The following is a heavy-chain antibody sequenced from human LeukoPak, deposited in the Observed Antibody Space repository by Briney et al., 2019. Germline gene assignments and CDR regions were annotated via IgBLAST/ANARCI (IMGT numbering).Heavy chain of an antibody. J-gene: IGHJ4*02. Sequence: PGGSLRLSCATSGFSFGDYAMSWVRQAPGKGLEWVGFIRSKANGGTTDYAAPVKGRFSIPRDDSKTIAYLQMNSLRTEDTAVYYCTRLQSETSSWALDYWGQGTLVTVFS. V-gene: IGHV3-49*04. D-gene: IGHD6-13*01. CDR1: GFSFGDYA. CDR2: IRSKANGGTT. CDR3: TRLQSETSSWALDY.